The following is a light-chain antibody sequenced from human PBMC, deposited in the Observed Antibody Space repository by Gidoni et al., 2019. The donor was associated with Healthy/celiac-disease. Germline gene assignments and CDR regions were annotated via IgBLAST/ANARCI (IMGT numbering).Light chain of an antibody. CDR1: SSNSGAGYD. Sequence: QAVLTQPHSLSVAPGQRVTISCTGSSSNSGAGYDVHWYQQLPGTAPNLLIYGNSKRPSGVPDRFSGSKSGTSASLAITGLQAEDEADYYCQSYDSSLSGWVFGGGTKLTVL. CDR2: GNS. CDR3: QSYDSSLSGWV. V-gene: IGLV1-40*01. J-gene: IGLJ3*02.